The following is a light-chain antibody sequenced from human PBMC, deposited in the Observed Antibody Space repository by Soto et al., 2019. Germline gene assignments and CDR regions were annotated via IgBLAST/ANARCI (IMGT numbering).Light chain of an antibody. J-gene: IGKJ1*01. Sequence: DIQMTQSPSTLSASVGDRVTITCRASESITTRLAWYQQRPGKAPNLLIYMASSLESGVPSRFSGSGSVTEFTLTISSLQPDDFATYYCQQYNSYPWTFGQGTKVDIK. V-gene: IGKV1-5*03. CDR3: QQYNSYPWT. CDR2: MAS. CDR1: ESITTR.